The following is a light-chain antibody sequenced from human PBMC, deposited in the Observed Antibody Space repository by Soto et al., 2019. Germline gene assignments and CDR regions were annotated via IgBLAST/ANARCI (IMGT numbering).Light chain of an antibody. Sequence: IVMTQSPATLSVSPGERATLSCRASQRVNSNVAWYQQKPGQSPRLLVYGATARATGVPARFSGSGSGTQFTRTISSLQSEDFAVYYCQQYNNWRQTFGQGTKVDIK. CDR1: QRVNSN. V-gene: IGKV3-15*01. CDR3: QQYNNWRQT. J-gene: IGKJ1*01. CDR2: GAT.